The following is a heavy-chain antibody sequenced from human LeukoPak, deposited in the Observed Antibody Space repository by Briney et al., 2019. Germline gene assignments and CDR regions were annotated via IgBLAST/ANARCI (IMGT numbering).Heavy chain of an antibody. J-gene: IGHJ4*01. Sequence: GGSLRLSCTTSGFTFRDQFITWFRQAPGKGLEWVAFIRPKSDGGTAEYAASVRGRVTMSRDDSRSIAYLDMNSLKTEDTAVYYCDNRGYWGHGTLVTVSS. D-gene: IGHD2/OR15-2a*01. CDR3: DNRGY. CDR2: IRPKSDGGTA. CDR1: GFTFRDQF. V-gene: IGHV3-49*03.